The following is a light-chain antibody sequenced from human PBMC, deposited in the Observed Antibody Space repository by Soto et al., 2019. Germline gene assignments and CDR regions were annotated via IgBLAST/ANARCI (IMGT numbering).Light chain of an antibody. Sequence: EIVMTQSPATLSVSPGERATLSCRASQSVSSNFAWYQQKPGQAPRLLIYGASTRATGIPARFSGSGSGTEFTLTISSLQSEDFAVYYSQQYNNWPPVTFGQGTKLEIK. CDR2: GAS. CDR1: QSVSSN. CDR3: QQYNNWPPVT. J-gene: IGKJ2*01. V-gene: IGKV3-15*01.